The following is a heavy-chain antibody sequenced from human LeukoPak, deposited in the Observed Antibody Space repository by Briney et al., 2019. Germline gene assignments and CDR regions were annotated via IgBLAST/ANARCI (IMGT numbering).Heavy chain of an antibody. J-gene: IGHJ3*02. Sequence: GGSLRLSCAASGFTFSSYSMNWVRQAPGKGLEWVSSISSSSSYIYYADSAKGRFTISRDNAKNSLYLQMNSLRAEDTAVYYCARVHPHFAFDIWGQGTMVTVSS. CDR2: ISSSSSYI. CDR3: ARVHPHFAFDI. CDR1: GFTFSSYS. V-gene: IGHV3-21*01.